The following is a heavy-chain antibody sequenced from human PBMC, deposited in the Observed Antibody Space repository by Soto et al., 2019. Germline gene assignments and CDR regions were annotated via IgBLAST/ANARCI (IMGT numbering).Heavy chain of an antibody. V-gene: IGHV4-59*08. Sequence: QVQLQESGPGLVKPSETLSLTCTVSGDSISSYYWSWIRQPPGKGLEWIVYIYYSGSTNYNPSLKCRVTISVDTSKNQFSLKLCSVTAADTAVYYCARHSSYYDISLDYWGLGTLVTVSS. CDR3: ARHSSYYDISLDY. J-gene: IGHJ4*02. D-gene: IGHD3-9*01. CDR2: IYYSGST. CDR1: GDSISSYY.